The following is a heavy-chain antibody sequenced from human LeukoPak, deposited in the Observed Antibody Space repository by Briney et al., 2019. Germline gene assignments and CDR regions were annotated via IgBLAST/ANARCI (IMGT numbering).Heavy chain of an antibody. J-gene: IGHJ6*02. Sequence: AASVKVSCKVSGYTLTELSMHWVRQAPGEGLEWMGGFDPEDGETIYAQKFQGRVTMTEDTSTDTAYMELSSLRSEDTAVYYCATSSLAVGGQGFYGMDVWGQGTTVTVSS. D-gene: IGHD6-19*01. CDR1: GYTLTELS. CDR3: ATSSLAVGGQGFYGMDV. V-gene: IGHV1-24*01. CDR2: FDPEDGET.